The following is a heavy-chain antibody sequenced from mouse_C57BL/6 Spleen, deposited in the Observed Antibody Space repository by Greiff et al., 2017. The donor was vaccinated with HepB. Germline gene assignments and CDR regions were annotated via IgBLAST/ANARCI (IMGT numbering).Heavy chain of an antibody. CDR2: ISYDGSN. D-gene: IGHD3-2*02. J-gene: IGHJ3*01. CDR1: GYSITSGCY. CDR3: ARAQLRLPAWFAY. Sequence: EVQLQESGPGLVKPSQSLSLTCSVTGYSITSGCYWNWIRQFPGNKLEWMGYISYDGSNNYNPSLKNRISITRDTSKNQFFLKLNSVTTEDTATYYGARAQLRLPAWFAYWGQGTLVTVSA. V-gene: IGHV3-6*01.